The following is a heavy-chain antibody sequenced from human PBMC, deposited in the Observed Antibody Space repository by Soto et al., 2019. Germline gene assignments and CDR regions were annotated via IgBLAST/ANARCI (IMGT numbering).Heavy chain of an antibody. CDR3: ARDKFAD. CDR2: ISGSGIST. V-gene: IGHV3-23*01. CDR1: GLTFSSSA. Sequence: VQLLESGGGLVQPGGSLRLSCAASGLTFSSSAMYWVRQAPGKGLEWVSGISGSGISTYYADSVKGRFTISRDNSKKTLYLQMNSLRGEDTAVYYCARDKFADWGQGTLVTVSS. J-gene: IGHJ4*02. D-gene: IGHD2-21*01.